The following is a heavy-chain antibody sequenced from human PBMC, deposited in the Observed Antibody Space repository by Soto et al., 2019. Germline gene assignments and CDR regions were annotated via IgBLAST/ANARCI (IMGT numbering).Heavy chain of an antibody. D-gene: IGHD2-15*01. CDR2: ISYDGSNK. CDR1: GFTFSSYA. Sequence: QVQLVESGGGVVQPGRSLRLSCAASGFTFSSYAMHWVRQAPGKGLEWVAVISYDGSNKYYADSVKGRFTISRDNSKNTPYLQMDSLRAVDTAVYYCARDGLGYCSGGSCWDYVD. CDR3: ARDGLGYCSGGSCWDYVD. V-gene: IGHV3-30-3*01. J-gene: IGHJ4*01.